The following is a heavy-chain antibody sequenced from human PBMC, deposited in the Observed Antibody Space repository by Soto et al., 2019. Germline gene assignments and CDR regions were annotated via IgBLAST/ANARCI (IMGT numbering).Heavy chain of an antibody. J-gene: IGHJ4*02. D-gene: IGHD3-3*01. V-gene: IGHV3-73*02. Sequence: EAQLVESGGGLVQPGGSLKLSCAASGFTFSGSSMHWVRQASGKGLEWVGRIIHKANTYATAYAVSVKGRFTISRDDSRNKSYRPMNSLKTGDTAVYYGARGVYDFWSGHPKGLDYWGQGTVVTVSS. CDR3: ARGVYDFWSGHPKGLDY. CDR2: IIHKANTYAT. CDR1: GFTFSGSS.